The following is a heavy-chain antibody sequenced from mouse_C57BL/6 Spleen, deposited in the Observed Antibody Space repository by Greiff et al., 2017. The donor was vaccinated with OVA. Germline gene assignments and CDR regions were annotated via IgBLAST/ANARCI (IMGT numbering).Heavy chain of an antibody. CDR2: IDPSDSYT. J-gene: IGHJ2*01. D-gene: IGHD1-1*01. V-gene: IGHV1-59*01. Sequence: QVQLKESGPELVKPGASVKISCKASGYAFSSSWMNWVKQRPGQGLEWIGVIDPSDSYTNYNQKFKGKATLTVDTSSSTAYMQLSSLTSEDSAVYYCARWGYDGSSSWGQGTTLTVSS. CDR1: GYAFSSSW. CDR3: ARWGYDGSSS.